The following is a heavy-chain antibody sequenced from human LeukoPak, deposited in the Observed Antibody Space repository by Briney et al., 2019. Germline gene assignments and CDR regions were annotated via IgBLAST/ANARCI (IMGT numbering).Heavy chain of an antibody. V-gene: IGHV1-69*05. J-gene: IGHJ3*02. CDR1: GGTFSSYA. CDR3: ARVAAGYCSSTSCYLQNAFDI. CDR2: IIPIFGTA. D-gene: IGHD2-2*01. Sequence: SVKVSCKASGGTFSSYAISWVRQAPGQGLEWLGGIIPIFGTANYAQKFQGRVTITTDESTSTAYMELSSLRSEDTAVYYCARVAAGYCSSTSCYLQNAFDIWGQGTTVTVSS.